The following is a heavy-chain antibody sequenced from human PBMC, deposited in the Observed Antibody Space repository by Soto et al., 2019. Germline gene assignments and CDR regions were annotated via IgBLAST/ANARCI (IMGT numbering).Heavy chain of an antibody. CDR1: GDIFNRYT. CDR2: IIPVVGGP. J-gene: IGHJ5*02. D-gene: IGHD2-21*01. Sequence: QVQLVQSGAEVMKPGSSVRVACKTSGDIFNRYTISWVRQAPGLGLEWMGRIIPVVGGPNYAEKFRGRVTITADKATTSVYLEVRSLRSDDTATYYCARAEGGGGSWYAAWGQGTLVTVSS. V-gene: IGHV1-69*02. CDR3: ARAEGGGGSWYAA.